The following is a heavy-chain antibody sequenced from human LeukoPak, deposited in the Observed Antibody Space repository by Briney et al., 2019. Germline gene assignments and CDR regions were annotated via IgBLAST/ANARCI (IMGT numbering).Heavy chain of an antibody. J-gene: IGHJ3*02. CDR2: INPHSGGT. D-gene: IGHD2-21*02. Sequence: ASVKVSCKASGYTFSDNYIHWVRQAPGQGLEWMGWINPHSGGTNYEKNFQGRVTLTRDTSISTAYMDLSSLISDDTAVYYCAREFMRVTAFDIWGQGTMVTVSS. CDR3: AREFMRVTAFDI. CDR1: GYTFSDNY. V-gene: IGHV1-2*02.